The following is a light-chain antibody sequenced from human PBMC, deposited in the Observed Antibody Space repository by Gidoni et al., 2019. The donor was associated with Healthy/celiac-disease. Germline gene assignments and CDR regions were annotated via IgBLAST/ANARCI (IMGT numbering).Light chain of an antibody. V-gene: IGLV2-14*03. J-gene: IGLJ2*01. Sequence: QSALTQPASVSGSPGQSITISCTGTSSDVGGYNYVSWYQQHPGKAPILMIYDVSNRPSGVSNRFSGSKSGNTASLTISGLQAEDEADYYCSSYTSSSTLVVFGGGTKLTV. CDR1: SSDVGGYNY. CDR3: SSYTSSSTLVV. CDR2: DVS.